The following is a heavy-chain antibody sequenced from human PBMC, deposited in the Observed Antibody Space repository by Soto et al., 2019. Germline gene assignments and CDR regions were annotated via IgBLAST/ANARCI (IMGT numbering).Heavy chain of an antibody. V-gene: IGHV1-69*04. Sequence: ASVKVSCKASGGTFSSYTISWVRQAPGQGLEWMGRIIPILGIANYAQKFQGRVTITADKSTSTAYMELSSLRSEDTAVYYCARDKVPPTNYYGSGSYLRYYYYYMDVWGKGTTVTVSS. CDR2: IIPILGIA. CDR3: ARDKVPPTNYYGSGSYLRYYYYYMDV. D-gene: IGHD3-10*01. CDR1: GGTFSSYT. J-gene: IGHJ6*03.